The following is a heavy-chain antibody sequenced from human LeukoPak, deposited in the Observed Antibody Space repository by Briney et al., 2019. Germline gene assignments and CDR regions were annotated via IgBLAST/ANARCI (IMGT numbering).Heavy chain of an antibody. V-gene: IGHV1-69*06. Sequence: GASVKVSCKASGGTFSSYAIGWVRQAPGRGLEWMGGTIPSFGTANYAQRFQGRVTMTEDTSTHTAYMELSSLRSEDTAVYFCATHSPEWRYSGYYNYYYMDVWGNGTTVTVSS. D-gene: IGHD5-12*01. CDR2: TIPSFGTA. J-gene: IGHJ6*03. CDR3: ATHSPEWRYSGYYNYYYMDV. CDR1: GGTFSSYA.